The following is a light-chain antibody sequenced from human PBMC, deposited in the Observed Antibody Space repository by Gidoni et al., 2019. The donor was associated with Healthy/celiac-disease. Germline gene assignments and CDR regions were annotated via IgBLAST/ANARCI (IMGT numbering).Light chain of an antibody. CDR2: DDT. V-gene: IGLV3-21*02. Sequence: SYVLTQPPSVSVAPGHTARITCGGNSIGGKSVHWYQQKPGQAPVLVVYDDTDRPSGIPERFSGSNSGNTATLTISRVEAGDEADYYCQVWDSSSDHPAFGGGTKLSVL. CDR3: QVWDSSSDHPA. CDR1: SIGGKS. J-gene: IGLJ2*01.